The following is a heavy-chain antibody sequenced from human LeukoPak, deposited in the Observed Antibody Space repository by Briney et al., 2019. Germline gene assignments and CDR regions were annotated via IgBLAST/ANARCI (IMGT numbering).Heavy chain of an antibody. Sequence: ASVKVSCKASGYTFSTYGISWVRQAPGQGLEWMGVINPRGGSTIYAQRLHGRVTMTRDTSTSTVYMEVSSLRSEDMAVYYCVRSFVLRYGEDGMDVWGQGTTVTVSS. CDR2: INPRGGST. V-gene: IGHV1-46*04. CDR1: GYTFSTYG. D-gene: IGHD4-17*01. CDR3: VRSFVLRYGEDGMDV. J-gene: IGHJ6*02.